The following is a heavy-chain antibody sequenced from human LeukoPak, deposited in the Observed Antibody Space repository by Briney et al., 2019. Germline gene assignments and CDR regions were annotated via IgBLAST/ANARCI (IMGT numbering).Heavy chain of an antibody. V-gene: IGHV3-7*01. D-gene: IGHD1-26*01. CDR3: ARDQSGSLDY. CDR1: GFTFRNNW. Sequence: GGSLRLTCAASGFTFRNNWMAWVRQAPGKGLEWVANINQDASTKHYVDSVKGRFTISRDNAKNSLYLQMNSLRADDTAIYYCARDQSGSLDYWGQGTLVTVSA. J-gene: IGHJ4*02. CDR2: INQDASTK.